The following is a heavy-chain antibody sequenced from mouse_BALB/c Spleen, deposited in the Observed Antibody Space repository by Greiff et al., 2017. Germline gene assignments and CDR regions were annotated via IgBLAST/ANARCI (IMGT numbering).Heavy chain of an antibody. CDR2: INPYNDGT. Sequence: EVQLQQSGPELVKPGASVKMSCKASGYTFTSYVMHWVKQKPGQGLEWIGYINPYNDGTKYNEKFKGKATLTSDKSSSTAYMELSSLTSEDSAVYYCARGIHYYGSSYYAMDYWGQGTSVTVSS. CDR3: ARGIHYYGSSYYAMDY. D-gene: IGHD1-1*01. CDR1: GYTFTSYV. V-gene: IGHV1-14*01. J-gene: IGHJ4*01.